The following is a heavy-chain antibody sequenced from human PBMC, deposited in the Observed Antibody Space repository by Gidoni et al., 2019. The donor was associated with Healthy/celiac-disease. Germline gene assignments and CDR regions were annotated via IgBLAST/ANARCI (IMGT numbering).Heavy chain of an antibody. CDR3: ARAGDIVVVRDAFDI. Sequence: EVQLVESGGGLVQPGGSPRLSCADSGFPFVIYSMNWVRQAPGKGLEWGSEISSSSSTIYYEDSVKGRFTISRDNAKNSLYLQMNSLRAEDTAVYYCARAGDIVVVRDAFDIWGQGTMVTVSS. CDR2: ISSSSSTI. CDR1: GFPFVIYS. V-gene: IGHV3-48*01. D-gene: IGHD2-2*01. J-gene: IGHJ3*02.